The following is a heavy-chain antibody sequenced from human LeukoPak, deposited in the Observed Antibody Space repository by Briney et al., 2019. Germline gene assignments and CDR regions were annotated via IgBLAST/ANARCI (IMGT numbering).Heavy chain of an antibody. CDR3: ANGLGYDILTGYFDY. CDR2: IKPNSGGT. Sequence: GASVKVSCKASGYIFTDYYIHWVRQAPGQGLEWMGWIKPNSGGTNYAQKFQGRVTMTRDTSISTAYMELSRLRSDDTAVYYCANGLGYDILTGYFDYWGQGTLVTVSS. D-gene: IGHD3-9*01. J-gene: IGHJ4*02. V-gene: IGHV1-2*02. CDR1: GYIFTDYY.